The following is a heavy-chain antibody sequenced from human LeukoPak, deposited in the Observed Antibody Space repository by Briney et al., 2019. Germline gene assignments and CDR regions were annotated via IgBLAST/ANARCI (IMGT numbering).Heavy chain of an antibody. CDR2: ISSSSSTI. Sequence: GGSLRLSCAASGFTFSSYSMNWVRQAPGKGLEWVSYISSSSSTIYYADSVKGRFTISRDKAKNSLYLQMNSLRAEDTAVYYCARGRYSGYDSTYIDYWGQGTLVTVSS. J-gene: IGHJ4*02. CDR1: GFTFSSYS. CDR3: ARGRYSGYDSTYIDY. V-gene: IGHV3-48*01. D-gene: IGHD5-12*01.